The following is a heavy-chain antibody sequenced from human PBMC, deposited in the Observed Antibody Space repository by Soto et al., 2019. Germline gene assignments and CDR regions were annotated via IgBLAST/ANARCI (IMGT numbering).Heavy chain of an antibody. Sequence: GGSLRLSCAASGFTFSSYWMSWVRQAPGKGLEWVANIKQDGSEKYYVDSVKGRFTISRDNAKNSLYLQMNSLRAEDTAVYYCARTLEGVIATYFDYWGQGTLVTVSS. D-gene: IGHD3-16*02. V-gene: IGHV3-7*01. J-gene: IGHJ4*02. CDR2: IKQDGSEK. CDR3: ARTLEGVIATYFDY. CDR1: GFTFSSYW.